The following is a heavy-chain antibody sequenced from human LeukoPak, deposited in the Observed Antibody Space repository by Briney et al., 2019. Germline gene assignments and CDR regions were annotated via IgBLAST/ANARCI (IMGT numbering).Heavy chain of an antibody. CDR1: GGSISSYY. V-gene: IGHV4-59*01. CDR2: IYYSGST. Sequence: SETLSLTCTVSGGSISSYYWSWIRQPPGKGLEWIGYIYYSGSTNYNPSLKSRVTISVDTSKNQFSLKLSSVAAADTAVYYCARDLVAVAGTRAFDIWGQGTMVTVSS. CDR3: ARDLVAVAGTRAFDI. D-gene: IGHD6-19*01. J-gene: IGHJ3*02.